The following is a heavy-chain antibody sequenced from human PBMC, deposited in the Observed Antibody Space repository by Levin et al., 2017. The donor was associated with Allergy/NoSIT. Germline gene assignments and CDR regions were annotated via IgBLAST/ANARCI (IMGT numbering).Heavy chain of an antibody. CDR1: GFTFSSYG. CDR2: IWFDGSNK. CDR3: ARDYNWDYRGVIDY. J-gene: IGHJ4*02. Sequence: QAGGSLRLSCAASGFTFSSYGIHWVRQAPGKGLEWVAVIWFDGSNKYYADSVKGRFTISRDNSKNTLYLQMNSLRAEDTAVYYCARDYNWDYRGVIDYWGQGTLVTVSS. D-gene: IGHD1-7*01. V-gene: IGHV3-33*01.